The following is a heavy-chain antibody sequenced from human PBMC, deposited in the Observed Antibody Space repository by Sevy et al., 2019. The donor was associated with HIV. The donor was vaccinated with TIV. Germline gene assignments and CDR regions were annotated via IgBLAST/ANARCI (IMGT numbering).Heavy chain of an antibody. Sequence: ASVKVSCKVSGYTLTELSMHWVRQAPGKGLEWMGGFDPEDGETIYAQKFQGRVTMTEDTSTDTAYMELSSLRSEDTAVYYYATDSSTVTTSDYYYYGMDVWGQGTTVTVSS. D-gene: IGHD4-17*01. V-gene: IGHV1-24*01. CDR3: ATDSSTVTTSDYYYYGMDV. J-gene: IGHJ6*02. CDR1: GYTLTELS. CDR2: FDPEDGET.